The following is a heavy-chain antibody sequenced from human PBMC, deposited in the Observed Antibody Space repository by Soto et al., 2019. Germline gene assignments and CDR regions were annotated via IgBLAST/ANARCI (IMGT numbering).Heavy chain of an antibody. CDR1: DGSSSGYC. Sequence: SLTQSVTWSVGDGSSSGYCWRRIRQPPGKGLECIGYINHSGSTNYNPSLKSRVTISVDTSKNQFSLKLSSVTAADTAVYYCARVSGIYYYGMDVWGQGTTVTVSS. CDR3: ARVSGIYYYGMDV. CDR2: INHSGST. D-gene: IGHD3-10*01. V-gene: IGHV4-34*01. J-gene: IGHJ6*02.